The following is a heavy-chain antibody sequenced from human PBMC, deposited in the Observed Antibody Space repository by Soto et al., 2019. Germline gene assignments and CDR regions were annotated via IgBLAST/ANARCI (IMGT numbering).Heavy chain of an antibody. D-gene: IGHD2-15*01. CDR3: ARARPLGYCSGGSCYFLPGHFDY. CDR2: IYYSGST. CDR1: GGSISSGGYY. V-gene: IGHV4-31*03. Sequence: PSETLSFTCTVSGGSISSGGYYWSWIRQHPGKGLEWIGYIYYSGSTYYNPSLKSRVTISVDTSKNQFSLKLSSVTAADTAVYYCARARPLGYCSGGSCYFLPGHFDYWGQGTLVTVSS. J-gene: IGHJ4*02.